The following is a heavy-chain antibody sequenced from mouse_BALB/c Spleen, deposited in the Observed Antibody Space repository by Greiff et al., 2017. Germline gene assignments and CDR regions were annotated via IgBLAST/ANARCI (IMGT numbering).Heavy chain of an antibody. CDR3: ASLNYYGSSSLAMDY. V-gene: IGHV2-2*02. Sequence: VKLMESGPGLVQPSQSLSITCTVSGFSLTSYGVHWVRQSPGKGLEWLGVIWSGGSTDYNAAFISRLSISKDNSKSQVFFKMNSLQANDTAIYYCASLNYYGSSSLAMDYWGQGTSVTVSS. CDR1: GFSLTSYG. CDR2: IWSGGST. D-gene: IGHD1-1*01. J-gene: IGHJ4*01.